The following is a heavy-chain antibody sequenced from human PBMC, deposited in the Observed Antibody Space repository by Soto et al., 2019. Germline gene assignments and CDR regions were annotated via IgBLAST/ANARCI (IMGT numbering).Heavy chain of an antibody. Sequence: ASVKVSCKASGYTFTSYGISWVRQAPGQGLEWMGWISAYNGNTNYAQKLQGRVTMTTDTSTSTAYMELRSLRSDDTAVYYCAGEDTRGYYYHYYGMDVWGQGTTVTVSS. CDR2: ISAYNGNT. CDR3: AGEDTRGYYYHYYGMDV. J-gene: IGHJ6*02. V-gene: IGHV1-18*01. D-gene: IGHD5-18*01. CDR1: GYTFTSYG.